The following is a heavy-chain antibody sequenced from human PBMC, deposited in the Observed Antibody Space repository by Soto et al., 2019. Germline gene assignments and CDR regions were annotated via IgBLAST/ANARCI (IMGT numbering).Heavy chain of an antibody. D-gene: IGHD4-4*01. Sequence: QIRLVQSGAEVQKPGSSVRVSCKASGDTFGRFTINWVRQAPGQGLEWMGGIKPISDITNYAQRFQGRVTFTADASTSTVCLELSSLRSEDTAMYYCARDPSTINKLIGVWFDPWGQGTLVTVSS. CDR3: ARDPSTINKLIGVWFDP. CDR1: GDTFGRFT. J-gene: IGHJ5*02. V-gene: IGHV1-69*01. CDR2: IKPISDIT.